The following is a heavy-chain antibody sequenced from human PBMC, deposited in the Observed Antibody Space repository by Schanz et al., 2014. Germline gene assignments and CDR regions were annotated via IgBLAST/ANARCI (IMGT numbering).Heavy chain of an antibody. CDR1: GYTFTRYY. CDR3: ARDRGHVEQLVLEWYYAMDV. D-gene: IGHD6-6*01. CDR2: INPSGGSI. J-gene: IGHJ6*02. V-gene: IGHV1-46*01. Sequence: QVQLVQSGAEVKKPGASVKVSCKASGYTFTRYYIHWVRQAPGQGLEWMGIINPSGGSITYAQKFQGRVTMTSDTSTSTVYMELSSLRSDDTAVYYCARDRGHVEQLVLEWYYAMDVWGQGTTVAVSS.